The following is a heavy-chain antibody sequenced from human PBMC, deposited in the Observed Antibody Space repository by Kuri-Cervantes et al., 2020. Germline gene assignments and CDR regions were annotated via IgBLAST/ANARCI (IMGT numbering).Heavy chain of an antibody. J-gene: IGHJ4*02. CDR3: ARETTVTTLDY. Sequence: GESLKISCAASGFTLSSYAMHWVRQAPGKGLEWVAVISYDGSNKYYADSVKGRFTISRDNSKNTPYLQMNSLRAEDTAVYYCARETTVTTLDYWGQGTLVTVSS. V-gene: IGHV3-30-3*01. D-gene: IGHD4-17*01. CDR1: GFTLSSYA. CDR2: ISYDGSNK.